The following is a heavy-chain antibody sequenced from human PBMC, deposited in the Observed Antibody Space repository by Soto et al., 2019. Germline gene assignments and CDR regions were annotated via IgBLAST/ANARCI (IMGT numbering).Heavy chain of an antibody. J-gene: IGHJ3*02. CDR2: INPSGGST. D-gene: IGHD1-26*01. V-gene: IGHV1-46*01. CDR3: ARVSGSYRDAFDI. Sequence: ASVKVSCKASGYTFTSYYMHWVRQAPGQGLEWMGIINPSGGSTSYAQKFQGRVTMTRDTSTSTVYMELSSLKSEDTAVYYCARVSGSYRDAFDIWGKGTMVTVS. CDR1: GYTFTSYY.